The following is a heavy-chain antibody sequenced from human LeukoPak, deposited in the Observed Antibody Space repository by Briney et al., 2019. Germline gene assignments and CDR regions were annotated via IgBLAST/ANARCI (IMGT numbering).Heavy chain of an antibody. CDR3: AKPGGPGIAARGAFHL. D-gene: IGHD6-25*01. J-gene: IGHJ3*01. V-gene: IGHV3-64*01. CDR1: GFTFSDYA. Sequence: GGSLRLSCAASGFTFSDYAIHWVRQTPGKGLEYVSAISTDGSRTFYANSVKGRFTISRDNSKNTLYLQMDSLRAEDTAIYYCAKPGGPGIAARGAFHLWGRGTLVAVSS. CDR2: ISTDGSRT.